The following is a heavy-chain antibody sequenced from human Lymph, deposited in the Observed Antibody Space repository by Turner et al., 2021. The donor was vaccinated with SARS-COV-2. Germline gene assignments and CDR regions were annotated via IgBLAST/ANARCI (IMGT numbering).Heavy chain of an antibody. CDR3: AGIAAPGMGGGVHYYYYAMDV. CDR1: GGTFSSSA. CDR2: IIPLLAIA. D-gene: IGHD6-13*01. J-gene: IGHJ6*02. V-gene: IGHV1-69*10. Sequence: QVQLVQSGAEVKKPGSSVKVSCKASGGTFSSSAISWVRQAPGQGLEWRGGIIPLLAIANYAQKFQGRVTITADKSTGTAYMELSSLRSEDTAVYFCAGIAAPGMGGGVHYYYYAMDVWGQGTTVTVSS.